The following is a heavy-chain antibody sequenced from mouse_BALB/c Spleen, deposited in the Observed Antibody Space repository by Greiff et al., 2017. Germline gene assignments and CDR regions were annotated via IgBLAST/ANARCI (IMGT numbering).Heavy chain of an antibody. CDR1: GFTFSSYA. CDR3: ARGSYDGGSGYAMDY. D-gene: IGHD2-3*01. CDR2: ISSGGST. J-gene: IGHJ4*01. Sequence: EVQVVESGGGLVKPGGSLKLSCAASGFTFSSYAMSWVRQTPEKRLEWVASISSGGSTYYPDSVKGRFTISRDNARNILYLQMSSLRSEDTAMYYCARGSYDGGSGYAMDYWGQGTSVTVSS. V-gene: IGHV5-6-5*01.